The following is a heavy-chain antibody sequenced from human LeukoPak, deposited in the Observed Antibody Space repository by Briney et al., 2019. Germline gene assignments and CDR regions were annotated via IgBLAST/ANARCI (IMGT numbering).Heavy chain of an antibody. CDR2: IKQDGSEK. CDR3: ARDHAGDPNWFDP. CDR1: GFTFSSYW. V-gene: IGHV3-7*01. J-gene: IGHJ5*02. Sequence: PGRSLRLSCAASGFTFSSYWMSWVRQAPGKGLEWVANIKQDGSEKYYVDSVKGRFTISRDNAKNSLYLQMNSLRAEDTAVYYCARDHAGDPNWFDPWGQGTLVTVSS. D-gene: IGHD7-27*01.